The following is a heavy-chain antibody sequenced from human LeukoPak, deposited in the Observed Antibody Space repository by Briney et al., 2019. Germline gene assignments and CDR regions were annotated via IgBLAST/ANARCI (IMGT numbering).Heavy chain of an antibody. CDR2: ITGSGGST. CDR3: AELGISMIGGV. CDR1: GFTFTTYA. Sequence: GGPLRLSCGASGFTFTTYAMTWVRQAPGKGLEWVSSITGSGGSTYYADSVKGRFTISRDNAKNSLYLQMNSLRAGDTAVYYCAELGISMIGGVWGKGTTVTISS. J-gene: IGHJ6*04. V-gene: IGHV3-23*01. D-gene: IGHD3-10*02.